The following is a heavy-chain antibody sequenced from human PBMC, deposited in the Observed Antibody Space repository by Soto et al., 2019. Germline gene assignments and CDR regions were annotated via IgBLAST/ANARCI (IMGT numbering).Heavy chain of an antibody. CDR1: GYTFTSYY. CDR2: INPSGGST. D-gene: IGHD3-22*01. J-gene: IGHJ3*02. Sequence: ASVKVSCKASGYTFTSYYMHWVRQAPGQGLEGMGIINPSGGSTTYAQKFEGRVTMTRATSTSTVYMELSSLRSEDTAVYYCARGKYYYDSSVAFDIWGQGKMVTVSS. V-gene: IGHV1-46*01. CDR3: ARGKYYYDSSVAFDI.